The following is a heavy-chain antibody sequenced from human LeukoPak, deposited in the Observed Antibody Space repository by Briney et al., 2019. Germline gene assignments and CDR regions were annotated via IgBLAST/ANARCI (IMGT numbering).Heavy chain of an antibody. CDR2: IWYDGSNK. D-gene: IGHD3-22*01. Sequence: SGGSLRLSCAASGFTFSDYYMSWIRQAPGKGLEWVAVIWYDGSNKYYADSVKGRFTISRDNSKNTLYLQMNSLRAEDTAVYYCARDRTTYYYDSSGYYVWGQGTLVTVSS. J-gene: IGHJ4*02. V-gene: IGHV3-33*08. CDR3: ARDRTTYYYDSSGYYV. CDR1: GFTFSDYY.